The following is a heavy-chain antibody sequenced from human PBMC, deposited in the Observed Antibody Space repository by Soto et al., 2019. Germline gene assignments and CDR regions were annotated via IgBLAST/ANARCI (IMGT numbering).Heavy chain of an antibody. CDR1: GYTFTTYN. V-gene: IGHV1-46*03. Sequence: QVQLVQSGAEVKKPGASVKVSCKAPGYTFTTYNMHWVRQAPGQGLEWMGVINPSGGTTDSAQKFQGRDTVNRETSTSTVFMELSSLGSEGTAMYYCTTSCWKIGGSCTGGFDPWGEGTPVTVSS. D-gene: IGHD2-15*01. CDR3: TTSCWKIGGSCTGGFDP. CDR2: INPSGGTT. J-gene: IGHJ5*02.